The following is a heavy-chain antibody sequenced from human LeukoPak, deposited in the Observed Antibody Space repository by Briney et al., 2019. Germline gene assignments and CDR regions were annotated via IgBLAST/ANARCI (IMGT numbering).Heavy chain of an antibody. Sequence: GGSLRLSCAASGFTFSSYVMNWVRQAPGKGLEWVSGVSSSGGSTYYADSVKGRFTISRDNSKNTLYLQMNSLRAEDTAVYYCAKVKQWLASRYFDYWGQGTLVTVSS. D-gene: IGHD6-19*01. CDR3: AKVKQWLASRYFDY. V-gene: IGHV3-23*01. J-gene: IGHJ4*02. CDR1: GFTFSSYV. CDR2: VSSSGGST.